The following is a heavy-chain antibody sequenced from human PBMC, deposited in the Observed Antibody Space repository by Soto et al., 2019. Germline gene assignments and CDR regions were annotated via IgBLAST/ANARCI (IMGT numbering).Heavy chain of an antibody. CDR3: ARDRVIFGVVKGYFDY. J-gene: IGHJ4*02. V-gene: IGHV1-18*01. CDR2: ISAYNGNT. Sequence: ASVKVSCKASGYTFTSYGISWVRQAPGQGLEWMGWISAYNGNTNYAQKLQGRVTMTTDTSTSTAYMELRSLRSDDTAVYYCARDRVIFGVVKGYFDYWGQGTLVTVSS. D-gene: IGHD3-3*01. CDR1: GYTFTSYG.